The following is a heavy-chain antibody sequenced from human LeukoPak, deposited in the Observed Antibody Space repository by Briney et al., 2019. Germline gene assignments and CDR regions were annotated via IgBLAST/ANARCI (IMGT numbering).Heavy chain of an antibody. CDR3: ARGPPNWGYDY. CDR2: MSPNSGDT. V-gene: IGHV1-8*01. Sequence: PVASVKVSCKASGYTFTSYDINWVRQATGQRPEWMGWMSPNSGDTGYAQKFQDRVTMTRNTSISTAYMELSSLRSDDTAVYYCARGPPNWGYDYWGPGTLVTVSS. J-gene: IGHJ4*02. D-gene: IGHD7-27*01. CDR1: GYTFTSYD.